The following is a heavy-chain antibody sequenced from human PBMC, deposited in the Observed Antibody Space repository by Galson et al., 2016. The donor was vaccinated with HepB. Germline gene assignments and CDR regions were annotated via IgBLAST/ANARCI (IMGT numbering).Heavy chain of an antibody. CDR3: ASRGIFGAFDI. Sequence: SVKVSCKASGYTFTSYGISWVRQAPGQGLEWMGWISASNANTNYAQKLQSRVTMTTDPSTSTAYMELRSLRSDDTAVYYCASRGIFGAFDIWGQGTMVTVSS. CDR2: ISASNANT. D-gene: IGHD3-3*01. V-gene: IGHV1-18*01. J-gene: IGHJ3*02. CDR1: GYTFTSYG.